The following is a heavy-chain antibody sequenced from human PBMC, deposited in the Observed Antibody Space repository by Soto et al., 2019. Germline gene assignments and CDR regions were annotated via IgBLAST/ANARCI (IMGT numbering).Heavy chain of an antibody. D-gene: IGHD4-17*01. CDR1: GFIFANYG. J-gene: IGHJ6*03. CDR2: ISYDGTNK. CDR3: AKMSGDYTSYYFYYMDV. Sequence: GGSLRLSCAASGFIFANYGLRWVRQAPGKGLEWVALISYDGTNKYYGDSVKGRCTISRDNSKNTLSLQMHSLRAEDTAVYYCAKMSGDYTSYYFYYMDVWGKGTTVTVSS. V-gene: IGHV3-30*18.